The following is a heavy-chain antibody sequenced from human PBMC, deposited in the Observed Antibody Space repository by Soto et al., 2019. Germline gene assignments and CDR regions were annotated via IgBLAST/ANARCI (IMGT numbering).Heavy chain of an antibody. Sequence: ASVKVSCKASGFIFTNFFMHWVRQAPGQGPEWMGVINPSGTPSSIAQKFQDRFTMTRDTSTSTAYMQLRSLRSEDTAVYYCARAALLDLGNVLLWFGELLYHYYYYGMDVWGQGIKVTVSS. V-gene: IGHV1-46*01. J-gene: IGHJ6*02. D-gene: IGHD3-10*01. CDR1: GFIFTNFF. CDR3: ARAALLDLGNVLLWFGELLYHYYYYGMDV. CDR2: INPSGTPS.